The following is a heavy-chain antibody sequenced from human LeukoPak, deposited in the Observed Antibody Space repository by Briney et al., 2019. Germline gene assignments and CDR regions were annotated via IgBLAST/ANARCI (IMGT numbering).Heavy chain of an antibody. CDR2: ISYDGSNK. J-gene: IGHJ3*02. Sequence: GRSLRLSCAASGFTFSSYAMHWVRQAPGKGLEWVAVISYDGSNKYYADSEKGRFTISRDNSKNTLYLQMNSLRAEDTAVYYCARDGYNLDAFDIWGQGTMVTVSS. CDR3: ARDGYNLDAFDI. CDR1: GFTFSSYA. D-gene: IGHD5-24*01. V-gene: IGHV3-30*04.